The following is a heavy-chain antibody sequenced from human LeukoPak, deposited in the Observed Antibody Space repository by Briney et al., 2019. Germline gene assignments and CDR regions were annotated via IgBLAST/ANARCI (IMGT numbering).Heavy chain of an antibody. D-gene: IGHD2-21*02. Sequence: ASVKVSWKACGNSFTVYYLHWVRQAPGQGLEWMGWISPNSGGTNYAQKFQGRVTMTRDTSISTAYIELSSLRSDDTAVYYCARDPGVTNWFDPWGQGTLVTVSS. CDR2: ISPNSGGT. CDR1: GNSFTVYY. J-gene: IGHJ5*02. V-gene: IGHV1-2*02. CDR3: ARDPGVTNWFDP.